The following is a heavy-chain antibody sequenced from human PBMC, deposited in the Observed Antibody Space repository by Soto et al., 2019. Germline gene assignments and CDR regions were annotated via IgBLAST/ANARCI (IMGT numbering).Heavy chain of an antibody. J-gene: IGHJ6*02. V-gene: IGHV3-30*18. CDR3: AKDLMFGGVIVKVVPSYYYYGMDV. CDR2: ISYDGSNK. Sequence: QPVGSLRLSCAASGFTFSSYGMHWVRQAPGKGLEWVAVISYDGSNKYYADSVKGRFTISRDNSKNTLYLQMNSLRAEDTAVYYCAKDLMFGGVIVKVVPSYYYYGMDVWGQGTTVTVSS. D-gene: IGHD3-16*02. CDR1: GFTFSSYG.